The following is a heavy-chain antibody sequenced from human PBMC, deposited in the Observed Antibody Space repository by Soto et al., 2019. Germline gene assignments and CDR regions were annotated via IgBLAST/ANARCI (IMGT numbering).Heavy chain of an antibody. J-gene: IGHJ6*02. V-gene: IGHV3-30-3*01. CDR3: ARDRIASGLRAMDV. CDR2: ISYNGNNNE. CDR1: GFTFSSHA. D-gene: IGHD6-13*01. Sequence: QVQLLESGGGVVQPGKSLRLSCAASGFTFSSHAMHWVRQAPGKGLEWVAVISYNGNNNEYYADSVKGRFTIPRDNSKSTLYLQMNSLRGEDTAIYFCARDRIASGLRAMDVWGQGTPVIVSS.